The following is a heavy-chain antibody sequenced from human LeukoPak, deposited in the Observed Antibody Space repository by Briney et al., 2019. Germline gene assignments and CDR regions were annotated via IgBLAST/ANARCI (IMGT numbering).Heavy chain of an antibody. V-gene: IGHV4-38-2*02. CDR1: GYSISSGYY. Sequence: SETLSLTCTVSGYSISSGYYWGWIRQPPGKGLEWIGSIYHSGSTYYNPSLKSRVTISVDTSKNQFSLKLSSVTAADTAVYYCARDRHNWFDPWGQGTLVTVSS. J-gene: IGHJ5*02. CDR2: IYHSGST. CDR3: ARDRHNWFDP.